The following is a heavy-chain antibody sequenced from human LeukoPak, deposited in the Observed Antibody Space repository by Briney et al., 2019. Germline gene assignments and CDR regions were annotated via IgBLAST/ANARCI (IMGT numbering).Heavy chain of an antibody. CDR2: IYYSGNT. CDR1: GGSISSSRYY. V-gene: IGHV4-39*07. Sequence: KTSETLSLTCTVSGGSISSSRYYWGWIRQPPGRGLEWIGSIYYSGNTYYNPSLKSRVTISVDTSKNQFSLKLSSVTAADTAVYYCARVMGSEWQLASSYYFDYWGQGTLVTVSS. J-gene: IGHJ4*02. CDR3: ARVMGSEWQLASSYYFDY. D-gene: IGHD6-13*01.